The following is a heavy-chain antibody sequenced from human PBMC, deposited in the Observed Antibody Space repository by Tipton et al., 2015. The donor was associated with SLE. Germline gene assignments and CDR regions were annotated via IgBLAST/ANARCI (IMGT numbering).Heavy chain of an antibody. Sequence: TLSLTCTVSGGSLSSHYWSWIRQPPGKGLEWIGYIYYSGSTNYNPSLKSRVTISVDTSKNQFSLKLSSVTAADTAVYYCASYLGRHAFDIWGQGTMVTVSS. CDR3: ASYLGRHAFDI. D-gene: IGHD3-16*01. V-gene: IGHV4-59*11. J-gene: IGHJ3*02. CDR1: GGSLSSHY. CDR2: IYYSGST.